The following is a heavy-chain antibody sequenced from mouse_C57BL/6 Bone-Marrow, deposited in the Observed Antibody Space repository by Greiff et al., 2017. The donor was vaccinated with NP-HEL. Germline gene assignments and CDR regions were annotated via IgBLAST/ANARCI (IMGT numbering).Heavy chain of an antibody. V-gene: IGHV6-6*01. J-gene: IGHJ4*01. CDR1: GFTFSDAW. Sequence: EVKLEESGGGLVQPGGSMKLSCAASGFTFSDAWMDWVRQSPEKGLEWVAEIRNKANNHATYYAESVKGRFTISRDDSKSSVYLQMNSLGAEDTGIYYCTRTTVVAHYYAMDYWGQGTSVTVSS. CDR3: TRTTVVAHYYAMDY. CDR2: IRNKANNHAT. D-gene: IGHD1-1*01.